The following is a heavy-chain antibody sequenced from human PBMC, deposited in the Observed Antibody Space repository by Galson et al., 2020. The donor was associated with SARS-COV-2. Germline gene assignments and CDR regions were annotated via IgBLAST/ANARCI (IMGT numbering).Heavy chain of an antibody. V-gene: IGHV3-30-3*01. CDR2: ISYDGSNK. CDR3: AREGGGGWFDP. D-gene: IGHD2-15*01. CDR1: GFTFSSYA. J-gene: IGHJ5*02. Sequence: TGGSLRLSCAASGFTFSSYAMHWVRQAPGKGLEWVAVISYDGSNKYYADSVKGRFTISRDNSKNTLYLQMNSLRAEDTAVYYWAREGGGGWFDPWGQGTLVTVSS.